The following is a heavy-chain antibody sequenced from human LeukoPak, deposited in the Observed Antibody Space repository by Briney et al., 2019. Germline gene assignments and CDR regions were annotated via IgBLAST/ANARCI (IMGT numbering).Heavy chain of an antibody. CDR3: ARAPGKSYYYYYYGMDV. V-gene: IGHV1-69*06. J-gene: IGHJ6*02. CDR1: GGTLSTYA. Sequence: SVKVSCKASGGTLSTYAFSWVRRAPGHGLEWLGGIIPIFGTAIYAQKFQGRITISADKSTSTAYMEVNSLRSEDTAVYYCARAPGKSYYYYYYGMDVWGQGTTVTVSS. D-gene: IGHD1-1*01. CDR2: IIPIFGTA.